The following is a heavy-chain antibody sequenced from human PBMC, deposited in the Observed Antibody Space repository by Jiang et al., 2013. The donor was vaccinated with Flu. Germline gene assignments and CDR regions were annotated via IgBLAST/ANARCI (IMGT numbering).Heavy chain of an antibody. V-gene: IGHV4-61*08. CDR3: ARNRGFDSDFDY. D-gene: IGHD5-12*01. Sequence: LSLTCTVSGGSVSSRVFYWSWIRQPPGKGLESIGYIDYSGNTIYNPSLKSRVTISIDTSKNQFSLKVTSVTAADTAVYYCARNRGFDSDFDYWGQGTLVTVSS. J-gene: IGHJ4*02. CDR2: IDYSGNT. CDR1: GGSVSSRVFY.